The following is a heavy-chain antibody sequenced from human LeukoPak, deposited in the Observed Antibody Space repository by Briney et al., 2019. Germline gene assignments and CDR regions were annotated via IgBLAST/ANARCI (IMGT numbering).Heavy chain of an antibody. Sequence: PGRSLRLSCAASGFTFSSYGMHWVRQAPGKGLEWVAVISYDGSNKYYADSVKGRFTISRDNSKNTLYLQMNSLRAEDTAVYYCAKLGYCSGGSCYQNFDYWGQGTLVTVSS. CDR2: ISYDGSNK. CDR1: GFTFSSYG. D-gene: IGHD2-15*01. V-gene: IGHV3-30*18. J-gene: IGHJ4*02. CDR3: AKLGYCSGGSCYQNFDY.